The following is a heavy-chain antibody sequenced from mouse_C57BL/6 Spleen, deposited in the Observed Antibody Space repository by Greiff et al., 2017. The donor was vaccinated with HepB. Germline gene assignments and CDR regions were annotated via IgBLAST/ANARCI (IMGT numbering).Heavy chain of an antibody. CDR3: ARHYGSSRWYFDV. V-gene: IGHV5-15*01. J-gene: IGHJ1*03. Sequence: EVMLVESGGGLVQPGGSLKLSCAASGFTFSDYGMAWVRQAPRKGPEWVAFISNLAYSIYYADTVTGRFTISRENAKNTLYLEMSSLRSEDTAMYYCARHYGSSRWYFDVWGTGTAVTVSS. D-gene: IGHD1-1*01. CDR2: ISNLAYSI. CDR1: GFTFSDYG.